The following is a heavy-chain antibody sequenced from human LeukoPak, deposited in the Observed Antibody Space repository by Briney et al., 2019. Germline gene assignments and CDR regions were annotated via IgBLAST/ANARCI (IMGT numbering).Heavy chain of an antibody. Sequence: GGSLRLSCAASGFTFSSYWMSWVRQAPGKGLEWVANIKQDGSEKYYVDSVKGRFTISRDNAKNSLYLQMNSLRAEDTAVYYCARLARLRYFDWLSDPNEYYFDYWGRGTLVTVSS. D-gene: IGHD3-9*01. CDR3: ARLARLRYFDWLSDPNEYYFDY. V-gene: IGHV3-7*01. J-gene: IGHJ4*02. CDR2: IKQDGSEK. CDR1: GFTFSSYW.